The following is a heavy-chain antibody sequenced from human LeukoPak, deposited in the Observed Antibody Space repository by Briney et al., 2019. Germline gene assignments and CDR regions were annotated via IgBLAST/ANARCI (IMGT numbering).Heavy chain of an antibody. CDR1: GFTFSSYS. CDR2: ISNSGNTI. D-gene: IGHD1-14*01. V-gene: IGHV3-48*04. J-gene: IGHJ4*02. Sequence: GGSLRLSCAASGFTFSSYSMNWVRQAPGKGLEWVSYISNSGNTIYYADSVKGRFTISRDNAKNSLYLQMNSLRAEDTAVYYCASPEWDYWGQGTLVTVSS. CDR3: ASPEWDY.